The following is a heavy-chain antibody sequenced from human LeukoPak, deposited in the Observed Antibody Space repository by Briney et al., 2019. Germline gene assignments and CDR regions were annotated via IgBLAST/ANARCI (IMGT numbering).Heavy chain of an antibody. CDR2: MYYSGST. V-gene: IGHV4-39*07. J-gene: IGHJ4*02. CDR1: GGSINSSTFY. CDR3: ARAPSHDSSVYYSY. D-gene: IGHD3-22*01. Sequence: SETLSLTCTVSGGSINSSTFYWGWIRQPPGKGLEWIGSMYYSGSTYYNPSLKSRVTISLDTSRNQFSLKLSSVTAADTAVYYCARAPSHDSSVYYSYWGQGTLVTVSS.